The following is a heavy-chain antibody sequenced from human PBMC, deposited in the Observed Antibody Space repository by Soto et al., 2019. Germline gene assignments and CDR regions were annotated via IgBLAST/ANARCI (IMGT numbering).Heavy chain of an antibody. CDR1: GFTFSSYG. Sequence: ESGGGVVQPGRSLRLSCAASGFTFSSYGMHWVRQAPGKGLEWVAVIWYDGSNKYYADSVKGRFTISRDNSKNTLYLQMNSLRAEDTAGYYCARDMSSSWGQQDHYYYYYGMDVWGQGTTVSVSS. J-gene: IGHJ6*02. V-gene: IGHV3-33*01. CDR2: IWYDGSNK. CDR3: ARDMSSSWGQQDHYYYYYGMDV. D-gene: IGHD2-2*01.